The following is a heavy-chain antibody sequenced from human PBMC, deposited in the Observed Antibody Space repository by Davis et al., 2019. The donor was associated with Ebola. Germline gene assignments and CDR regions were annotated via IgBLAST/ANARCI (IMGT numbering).Heavy chain of an antibody. J-gene: IGHJ4*02. CDR2: IYPADSDT. CDR3: ARHSSDYFPFDS. V-gene: IGHV5-51*01. Sequence: KVSCKASGYNFLRNWIGWVRQTPGKGLEWMGLIYPADSDTKYSPSLQGQVTISADTSISTAFLQWSSLKSSDTAIYYCARHSSDYFPFDSWGQGTLVTVSS. D-gene: IGHD3-22*01. CDR1: GYNFLRNW.